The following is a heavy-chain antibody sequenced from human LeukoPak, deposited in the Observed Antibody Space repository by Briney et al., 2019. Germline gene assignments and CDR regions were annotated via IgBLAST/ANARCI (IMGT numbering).Heavy chain of an antibody. CDR1: GFTVSSNY. D-gene: IGHD1-14*01. V-gene: IGHV3-53*01. CDR3: ARGEPRAHYGVDV. Sequence: GGSLRLSCAASGFTVSSNYMTWVRQAPGKGLEWVSVIYSGGNTYYADSVKGRFTISRDNSKNKLYLQMNSLRAEDTAVYHCARGEPRAHYGVDVWGQGTTVTVSS. CDR2: IYSGGNT. J-gene: IGHJ6*02.